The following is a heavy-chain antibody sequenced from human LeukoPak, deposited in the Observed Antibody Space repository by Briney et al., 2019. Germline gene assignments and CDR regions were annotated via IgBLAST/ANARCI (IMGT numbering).Heavy chain of an antibody. CDR3: ATLPTVTDY. CDR1: GFTVNNYY. J-gene: IGHJ4*02. CDR2: ISGSGGST. D-gene: IGHD4-17*01. V-gene: IGHV3-11*04. Sequence: GGSLRLSCAASGFTVNNYYMSWIRQAPGKGLEWVSAISGSGGSTYYADSVKGRFTISRDNAKNSLYLQMNSLRAEDTAVYYCATLPTVTDYWGQGTLVTVSS.